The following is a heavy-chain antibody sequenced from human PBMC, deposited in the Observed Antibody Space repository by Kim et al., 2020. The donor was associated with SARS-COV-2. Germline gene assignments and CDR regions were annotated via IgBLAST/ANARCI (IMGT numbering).Heavy chain of an antibody. J-gene: IGHJ4*02. V-gene: IGHV3-23*01. CDR3: AKGESKNRSFFDY. CDR1: GFTFSSYA. CDR2: VSGSGGRT. Sequence: GGSLRLSCAASGFTFSSYAMSWVRQAPGKGPEWVSLVSGSGGRTYHADSVKGRFANSRDNSKKTLYLQMNSLRAEDTALYYCAKGESKNRSFFDYWGQGTPVTVSS.